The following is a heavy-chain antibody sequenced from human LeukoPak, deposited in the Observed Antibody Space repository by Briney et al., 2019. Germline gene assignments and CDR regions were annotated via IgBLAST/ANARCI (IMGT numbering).Heavy chain of an antibody. CDR2: XYPDDSDI. J-gene: IGHJ4*02. CDR3: ARVGKYYYGSGSYRPHYFEY. Sequence: SFTSYXXGWXXGMXGEXXXXXGIXYPDDSDIRYSASFQGQVTISADKFISPAYLQWSSLKASDTAMYYCARVGKYYYGSGSYRPHYFEYWGQGTLVTVSS. CDR1: SFTSYX. V-gene: IGHV5-51*01. D-gene: IGHD3-10*01.